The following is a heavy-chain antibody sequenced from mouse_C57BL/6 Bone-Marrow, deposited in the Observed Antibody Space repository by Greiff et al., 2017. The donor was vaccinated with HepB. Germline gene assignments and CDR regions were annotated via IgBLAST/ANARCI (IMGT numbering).Heavy chain of an antibody. D-gene: IGHD1-1*01. CDR2: INYDGSST. Sequence: EVQRVESEGGLVQPGSSMKLSCTASGFTFSDYYMAWVRQVPEKGLEWVANINYDGSSTYYLDSLKSRFIISRDNAKNILYLQMSSLKSEDTATYYCAREDTTVVFDYWGQGTTLTVSS. J-gene: IGHJ2*01. V-gene: IGHV5-16*01. CDR1: GFTFSDYY. CDR3: AREDTTVVFDY.